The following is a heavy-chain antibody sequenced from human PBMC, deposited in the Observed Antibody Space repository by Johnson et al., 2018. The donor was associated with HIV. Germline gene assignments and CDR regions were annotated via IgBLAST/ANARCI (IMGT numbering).Heavy chain of an antibody. CDR3: ARDTPFDI. CDR2: IYSGGST. CDR1: GFTFSSYA. J-gene: IGHJ3*02. Sequence: VQLVESGGGLVQPGGSLRLSCAASGFTFSSYAMSWVRQAPGQGLEWVSAIYSGGSTYYADSVKGRFTISRDNSKNTRYLQMNSLRAEDTAVYYCARDTPFDIWGQGTMVTVSS. V-gene: IGHV3-23*04.